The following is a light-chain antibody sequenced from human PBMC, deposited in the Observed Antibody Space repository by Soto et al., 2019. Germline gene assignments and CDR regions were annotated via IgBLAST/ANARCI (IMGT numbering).Light chain of an antibody. J-gene: IGLJ1*01. CDR1: SSNIGSNT. CDR2: SYN. CDR3: AAWDDSLTGYV. Sequence: QSVLTQPPSASGTPGQRVTISCSGSSSNIGSNTVNWYQQLPGTAPKLLIYSYNQRPSGVPDRFSCSKSGTSASLAISGLQSEDEADYYCAAWDDSLTGYVFGTGTKLTVL. V-gene: IGLV1-44*01.